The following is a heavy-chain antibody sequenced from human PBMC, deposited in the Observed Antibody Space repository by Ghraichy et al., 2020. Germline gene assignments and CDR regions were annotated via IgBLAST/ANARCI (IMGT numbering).Heavy chain of an antibody. V-gene: IGHV3-74*01. Sequence: GGSLRLSCAASGFTFSRYWMHWVRHAPGKGLVWVSRMNSDGSSRSYADSVKGRFTISRDNAKNTVYLQMNSLRAEDTAVYYCARRGPDAFDIWGQGTMVTVSS. CDR1: GFTFSRYW. J-gene: IGHJ3*02. CDR2: MNSDGSSR. CDR3: ARRGPDAFDI.